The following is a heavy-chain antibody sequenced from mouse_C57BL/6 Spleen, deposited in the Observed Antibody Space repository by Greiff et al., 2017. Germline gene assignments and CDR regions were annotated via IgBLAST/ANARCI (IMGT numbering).Heavy chain of an antibody. D-gene: IGHD1-1*01. J-gene: IGHJ1*03. V-gene: IGHV5-2*01. CDR1: EYEFPSHD. CDR3: ARQNYYGSSWYFDV. Sequence: EVKRVESGGGLVQPGESLKLSCESNEYEFPSHDMSWVRKTPEKRLELVAAINSDGGSTYYPDTMERRFIISRDNTKKTLYLQMSSLRSEDTALYYCARQNYYGSSWYFDVWGTGTTVTVSS. CDR2: INSDGGST.